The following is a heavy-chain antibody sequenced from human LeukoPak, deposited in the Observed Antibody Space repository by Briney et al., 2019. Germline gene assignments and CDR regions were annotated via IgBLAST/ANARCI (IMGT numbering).Heavy chain of an antibody. CDR1: GGSISSYY. J-gene: IGHJ4*02. CDR2: IYTSGST. V-gene: IGHV4-4*07. D-gene: IGHD1-26*01. Sequence: SETLSLTCTVSGGSISSYYWSWIRQPAGKGLEWIGRIYTSGSTNYNPPLKSRVTMSVDTSKNQFSLKLSSVTAADTAVYYCARSGGSEGELLLEKFDYWGQGTLVTVTS. CDR3: ARSGGSEGELLLEKFDY.